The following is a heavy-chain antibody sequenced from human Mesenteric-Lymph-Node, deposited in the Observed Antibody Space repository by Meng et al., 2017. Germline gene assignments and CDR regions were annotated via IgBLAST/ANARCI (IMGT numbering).Heavy chain of an antibody. J-gene: IGHJ1*01. CDR3: TRPGTDYDSSD. D-gene: IGHD3-22*01. Sequence: GESLKISCAASGFTFDDYGMSRVRQAPGKGLEWVSGINWNGGSTGYADSVKGRFTISRDKFKSMLYLQMDSLKAKDTAMYYCTRPGTDYDSSDWGQGTLVTVSS. CDR1: GFTFDDYG. CDR2: INWNGGST. V-gene: IGHV3-20*04.